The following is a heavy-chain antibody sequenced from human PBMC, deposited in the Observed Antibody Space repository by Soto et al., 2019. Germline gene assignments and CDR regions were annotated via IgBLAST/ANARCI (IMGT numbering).Heavy chain of an antibody. CDR2: IYYSGST. D-gene: IGHD2-2*01. CDR3: ARRYCSSTSCYAFDY. J-gene: IGHJ4*02. Sequence: SETLSLTCTVSGGSISSYYWSWIRQPPGKGLEWIGYIYYSGSTNYNPSLKSRVTISVDTSKNQFSLKLSSVTAADTAVYYCARRYCSSTSCYAFDYWGQGTLVTVSS. CDR1: GGSISSYY. V-gene: IGHV4-59*08.